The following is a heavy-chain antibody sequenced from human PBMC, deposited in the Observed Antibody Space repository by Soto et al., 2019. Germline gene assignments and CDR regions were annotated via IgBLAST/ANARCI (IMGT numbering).Heavy chain of an antibody. D-gene: IGHD6-6*01. J-gene: IGHJ6*01. V-gene: IGHV4-59*01. CDR3: ARVSKLVAPKDGKRAYFFAMDV. Sequence: WTWIRQPPGKPLEWIGYVYSTGTTSYSPSLKSRVDISVDTSENQFSLKLRSVTAADAAVYFCARVSKLVAPKDGKRAYFFAMDVWGHGTTVTVSA. CDR2: VYSTGTT.